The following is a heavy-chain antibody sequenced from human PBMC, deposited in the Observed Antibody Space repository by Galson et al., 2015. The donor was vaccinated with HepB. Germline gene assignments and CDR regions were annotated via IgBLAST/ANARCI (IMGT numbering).Heavy chain of an antibody. CDR3: ARGVAVAGLDF. Sequence: SVKVSCKASGYTFTAYYMHWVRQAPGQEVEWMGGVNPNSGDAKYAQKFQGRVTMTRDTSTSTVYMELSRLKSDDTAAYYCARGVAVAGLDFWGQGTLVTVSS. J-gene: IGHJ1*01. V-gene: IGHV1-2*02. D-gene: IGHD6-13*01. CDR2: VNPNSGDA. CDR1: GYTFTAYY.